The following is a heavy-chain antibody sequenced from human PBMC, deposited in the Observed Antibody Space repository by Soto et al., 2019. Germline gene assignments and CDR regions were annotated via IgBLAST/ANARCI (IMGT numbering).Heavy chain of an antibody. V-gene: IGHV1-46*03. CDR3: ARELYYGDYKEYFQH. CDR2: INPSGGST. J-gene: IGHJ1*01. Sequence: ASVKVSCKASGYTFTSYYMHWVRQAPGQGLEWMGIINPSGGSTSYAQKFQGRVTMTRDTSTSTVYMELSSLRSGDTAVYYCARELYYGDYKEYFQHWGQGTLVTVSS. CDR1: GYTFTSYY. D-gene: IGHD4-17*01.